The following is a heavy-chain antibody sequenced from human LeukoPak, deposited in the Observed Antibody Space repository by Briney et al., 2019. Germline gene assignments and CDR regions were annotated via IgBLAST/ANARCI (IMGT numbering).Heavy chain of an antibody. CDR1: GFTFSRYG. Sequence: GGSLRLSCAASGFTFSRYGMHWVRQAPGKRLEGVTAISYGGSNKYYADYVKGRFTISRDNSKNTLYVQMNSLRAEDTAVYYCAKVNYDSSGYSYFEYWGQGTLVTVSS. V-gene: IGHV3-30*04. D-gene: IGHD3-22*01. CDR3: AKVNYDSSGYSYFEY. J-gene: IGHJ4*02. CDR2: ISYGGSNK.